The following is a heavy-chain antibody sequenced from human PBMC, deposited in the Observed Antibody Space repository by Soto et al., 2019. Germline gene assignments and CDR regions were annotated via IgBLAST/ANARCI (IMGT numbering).Heavy chain of an antibody. J-gene: IGHJ4*02. CDR2: IYSGGST. D-gene: IGHD3-22*01. V-gene: IGHV4-59*01. CDR1: GGYINSYY. CDR3: ARYSSYYYYFDY. Sequence: SETLSLTCTVSGGYINSYYWSWIRQPPGKGLEWIGYIYSGGSTNYNPSLESRVTISVDTSKNQFSLKLTSVTAADTAIYYRARYSSYYYYFDYWGQGTLVTVSS.